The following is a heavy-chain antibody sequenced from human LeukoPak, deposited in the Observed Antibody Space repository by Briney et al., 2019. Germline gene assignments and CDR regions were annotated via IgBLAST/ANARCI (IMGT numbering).Heavy chain of an antibody. CDR1: GGSISSGSYY. V-gene: IGHV4-61*02. J-gene: IGHJ5*02. CDR2: IYTSGST. D-gene: IGHD6-19*01. CDR3: ARDPASSLAVVST. Sequence: SETLSLTCTVSGGSISSGSYYWSWIRQPAGKGLEWIGRIYTSGSTNYNPSLKSRVTISVDTSKNQFSLKLSSVTAADTAVYYCARDPASSLAVVSTWGQGTLVTVSS.